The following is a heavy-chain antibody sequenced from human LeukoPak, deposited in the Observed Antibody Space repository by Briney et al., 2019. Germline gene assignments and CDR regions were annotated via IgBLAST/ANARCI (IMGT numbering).Heavy chain of an antibody. J-gene: IGHJ4*02. CDR3: ARARRSMVTSYVHSDY. D-gene: IGHD5-18*01. Sequence: SETLSLTCAVYGGSFSGYYWSWIRQPPGKGLEWIGEINHSGSTNYNPSLKSRVTISVDTSKNQFSLKLSSVTAADTAVYYCARARRSMVTSYVHSDYWGQGTLVTVSS. V-gene: IGHV4-34*01. CDR1: GGSFSGYY. CDR2: INHSGST.